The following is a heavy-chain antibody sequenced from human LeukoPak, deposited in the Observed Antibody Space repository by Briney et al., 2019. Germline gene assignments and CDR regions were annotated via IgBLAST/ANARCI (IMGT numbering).Heavy chain of an antibody. J-gene: IGHJ4*02. D-gene: IGHD1-26*01. V-gene: IGHV4-34*01. CDR1: GVSFSGYY. CDR3: ARAAWVFGATFDY. Sequence: PSETLSLTCAVYGVSFSGYYWSWIRQPPGKGLEWIGEINHSGSTNYNPSLKSRVTISVDTSKNQFSLKLSSVTAADTAVYYCARAAWVFGATFDYWGQGTLVTVSS. CDR2: INHSGST.